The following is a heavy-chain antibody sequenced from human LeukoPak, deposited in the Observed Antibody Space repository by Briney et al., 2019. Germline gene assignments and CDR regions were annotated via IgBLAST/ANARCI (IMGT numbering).Heavy chain of an antibody. Sequence: PGGSLRLSCAASGFTFSSYWMHWVRQAPGKGLVWVSRINSDWSSTNYADSVKGRFTISRDNAKNTLYLQMNSLRAEDTAVYFCAREERYSYGRSYDYWGQGTLVTVSS. CDR1: GFTFSSYW. CDR3: AREERYSYGRSYDY. CDR2: INSDWSST. J-gene: IGHJ4*02. V-gene: IGHV3-74*01. D-gene: IGHD5-18*01.